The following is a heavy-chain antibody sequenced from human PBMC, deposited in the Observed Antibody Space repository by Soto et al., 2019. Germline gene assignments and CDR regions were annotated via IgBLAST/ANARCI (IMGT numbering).Heavy chain of an antibody. D-gene: IGHD5-18*01. Sequence: PGGSLRLSCAASGFTFSSYGMSWVRQAPGKGLEWVSAISGSGGSTYYADSVKGRYTISRDNSKNTLYLQMNSLRAEDTAVYYCAKTGYVDTAMVPYYYGMDVWGQGTTVTAP. V-gene: IGHV3-23*01. CDR1: GFTFSSYG. CDR3: AKTGYVDTAMVPYYYGMDV. CDR2: ISGSGGST. J-gene: IGHJ6*02.